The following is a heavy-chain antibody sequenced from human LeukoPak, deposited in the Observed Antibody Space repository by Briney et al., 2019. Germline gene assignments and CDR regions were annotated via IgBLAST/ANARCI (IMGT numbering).Heavy chain of an antibody. CDR1: GFTFSSYS. J-gene: IGHJ4*02. D-gene: IGHD1-26*01. CDR3: AKDSSNIMGARLDY. CDR2: ISSSSSYI. Sequence: PGGSLRLSCAASGFTFSSYSMNWVRQAPGKGLEWVSSISSSSSYIYYADSVKGRFTISRDNSKNTLFLQMNSLRAEDTAVYYCAKDSSNIMGARLDYWGQGTLVTVSS. V-gene: IGHV3-21*04.